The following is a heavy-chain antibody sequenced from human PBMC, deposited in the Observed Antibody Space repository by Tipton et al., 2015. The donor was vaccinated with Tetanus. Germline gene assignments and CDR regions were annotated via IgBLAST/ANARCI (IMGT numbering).Heavy chain of an antibody. Sequence: TLSLTCTVSGGSISSSSYYWGWIRQPPGKGLEWIGSIYYSGSTYYNPSLKSRVTLSVDTSKNQFSLKLSSVTAADTAVYYCARGANEYDFDYWGQGTLVTVSS. CDR1: GGSISSSSYY. CDR3: ARGANEYDFDY. J-gene: IGHJ4*02. D-gene: IGHD4/OR15-4a*01. V-gene: IGHV4-39*01. CDR2: IYYSGST.